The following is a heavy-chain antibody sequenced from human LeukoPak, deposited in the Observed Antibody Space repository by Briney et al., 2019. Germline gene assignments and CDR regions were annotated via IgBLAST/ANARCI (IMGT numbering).Heavy chain of an antibody. CDR2: ISRSGSTK. CDR3: AREVGRFLEWLLGSVDY. CDR1: GFTFSDYN. V-gene: IGHV3-11*04. Sequence: GGSLRLSCAASGFTFSDYNMRWIRQAPGKGLEWVSSISRSGSTKYYADSVKGRFTISRDNAKNSLYLQMNSLRAEDTAVYYCAREVGRFLEWLLGSVDYWGQGTLVTVSS. D-gene: IGHD3-3*01. J-gene: IGHJ4*02.